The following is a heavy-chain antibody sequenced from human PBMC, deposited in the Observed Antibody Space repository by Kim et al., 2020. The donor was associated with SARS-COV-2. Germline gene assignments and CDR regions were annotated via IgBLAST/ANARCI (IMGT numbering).Heavy chain of an antibody. J-gene: IGHJ5*02. CDR3: ARLLGIAAPRFDP. D-gene: IGHD6-13*01. CDR1: GGSISSSSYY. V-gene: IGHV4-39*01. Sequence: SETLSLTCTVSGGSISSSSYYWGWIRQPPGKGLEWIGSIYYSGSTYYNPSLKSRVTISVDTSKNQFSLKLSSVTAADTAVYYCARLLGIAAPRFDPWGQGTLVTVSS. CDR2: IYYSGST.